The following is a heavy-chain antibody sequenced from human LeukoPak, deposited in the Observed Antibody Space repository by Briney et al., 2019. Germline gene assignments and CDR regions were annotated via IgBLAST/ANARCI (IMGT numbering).Heavy chain of an antibody. J-gene: IGHJ4*02. CDR3: ARWVGAAGFDY. V-gene: IGHV3-33*01. CDR2: IWYDGSNK. D-gene: IGHD2-15*01. CDR1: GFIFSSYG. Sequence: PGRSLRLSCAASGFIFSSYGMHWVRQAPGKGPGWVAVIWYDGSNKYYADSVKGRFSISRDNSKNTLYLQMNSLRAEDTAVYYCARWVGAAGFDYWGQGTLVTVSS.